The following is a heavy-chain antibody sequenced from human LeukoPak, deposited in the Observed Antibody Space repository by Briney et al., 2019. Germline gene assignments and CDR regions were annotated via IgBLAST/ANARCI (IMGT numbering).Heavy chain of an antibody. CDR2: ITGSDASS. CDR3: AKWGDYDILTGYYVPDY. V-gene: IGHV3-23*01. CDR1: GFTFTNYA. Sequence: GGSLRFSCVASGFTFTNYAMSWLRQAQGKGLEWVSAITGSDASSYYADSVKGRFTISRDNSKNTLYLQVNSLRAEDTAVYYCAKWGDYDILTGYYVPDYWGQGTLVTVSS. D-gene: IGHD3-9*01. J-gene: IGHJ4*02.